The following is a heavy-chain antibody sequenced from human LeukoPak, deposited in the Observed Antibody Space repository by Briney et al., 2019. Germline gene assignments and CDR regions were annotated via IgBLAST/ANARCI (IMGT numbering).Heavy chain of an antibody. V-gene: IGHV3-30*04. CDR2: ISYDGSNK. Sequence: GRSLRLSCAASGFTFSSYAMHWVRQAPGKGLEWVAVISYDGSNKYYADSVKGRFTISRDNSKNTLYLQMNSLRAEDTAVYYCARGGGLRAYYFDYWGQGTLVTVSS. CDR1: GFTFSSYA. D-gene: IGHD5-24*01. J-gene: IGHJ4*02. CDR3: ARGGGLRAYYFDY.